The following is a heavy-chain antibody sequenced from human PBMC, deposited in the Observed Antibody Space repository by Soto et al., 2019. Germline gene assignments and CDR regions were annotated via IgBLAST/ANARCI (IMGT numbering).Heavy chain of an antibody. Sequence: QVPLQQWGAGLLKPSETLSLTCAVYGGSCSGYYWSWIRQPPGKGLEWIGEINHSGSTNYNPSPKSRVTISVDTSKNQFSLKLSSVTAADTAVYYCYGAAADHYYYGMDVCGPGTTVTVSS. CDR1: GGSCSGYY. CDR3: YGAAADHYYYGMDV. D-gene: IGHD6-13*01. CDR2: INHSGST. J-gene: IGHJ6*02. V-gene: IGHV4-34*01.